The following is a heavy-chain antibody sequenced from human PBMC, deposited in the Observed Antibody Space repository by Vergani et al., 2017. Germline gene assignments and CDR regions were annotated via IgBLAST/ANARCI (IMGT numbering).Heavy chain of an antibody. D-gene: IGHD3-10*01. CDR2: ISWNSGAV. V-gene: IGHV3-9*01. Sequence: EVDLVESGGGLAQPGGSLRLSCEASGITFWKFGMHWVRQGPGKGLEWVSGISWNSGAVDYADSVRGRFTISRDNSKNSLYLQMNSLRAEDTALYYCAKDTGYGSGSYYPFEIDYWGQGTLVTVSS. CDR1: GITFWKFG. J-gene: IGHJ4*02. CDR3: AKDTGYGSGSYYPFEIDY.